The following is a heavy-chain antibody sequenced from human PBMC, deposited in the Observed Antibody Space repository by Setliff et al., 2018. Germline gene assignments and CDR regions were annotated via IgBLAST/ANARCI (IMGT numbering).Heavy chain of an antibody. V-gene: IGHV1-2*02. CDR1: GYTFTGYY. J-gene: IGHJ1*01. CDR2: INPNTGGT. Sequence: ASVKVSCKASGYTFTGYYIHWVRQAPGQGLEWMGWINPNTGGTNYAQKFQGRVTMTRDTSISTAYMELSRLRSDDTAVYYCARGTSSSSWPEYFQHWGQGTLVTVSS. D-gene: IGHD6-13*01. CDR3: ARGTSSSSWPEYFQH.